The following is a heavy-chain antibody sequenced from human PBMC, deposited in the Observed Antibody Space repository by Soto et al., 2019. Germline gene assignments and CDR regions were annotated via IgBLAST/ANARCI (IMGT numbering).Heavy chain of an antibody. D-gene: IGHD4-17*01. CDR1: GFTVSSNY. V-gene: IGHV3-66*01. Sequence: AGGSLRLSCAASGFTVSSNYMSRVRQAPGKGLEWVSVIYSGGSTYYADSVKGRFTISRDNSKNTLYLQMNTLRAEDTAVYYCARDFVHGDHPEYFQHWGQGTLVTVS. CDR2: IYSGGST. J-gene: IGHJ1*01. CDR3: ARDFVHGDHPEYFQH.